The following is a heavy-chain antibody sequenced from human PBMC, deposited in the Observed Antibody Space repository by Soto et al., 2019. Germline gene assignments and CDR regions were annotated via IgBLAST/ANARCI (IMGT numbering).Heavy chain of an antibody. Sequence: ASVKXSCNASSYTFTSYSMHWVRQAPGQRHEWMGWINAGNGNTKYSQKFQGRVTITRDTSASTAYMELSSLRSADTAVYYCARDLQADYWGQRTLVTVSS. CDR3: ARDLQADY. CDR2: INAGNGNT. V-gene: IGHV1-3*01. J-gene: IGHJ4*02. CDR1: SYTFTSYS.